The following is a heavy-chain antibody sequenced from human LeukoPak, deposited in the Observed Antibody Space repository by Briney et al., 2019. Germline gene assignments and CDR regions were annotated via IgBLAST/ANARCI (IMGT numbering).Heavy chain of an antibody. V-gene: IGHV4-4*07. D-gene: IGHD3-22*01. J-gene: IGHJ4*02. CDR2: IYPSGST. CDR1: GFSISSYY. CDR3: VLSSDPTSFDY. Sequence: SESLTLSCTASGFSISSYYWSWIRQPAGKGLEWIGRIYPSGSTNYNPSLKSRVTMSLDTSKNQLSLNLSSVAAADTAVYYCVLSSDPTSFDYWGQGTLVTVSS.